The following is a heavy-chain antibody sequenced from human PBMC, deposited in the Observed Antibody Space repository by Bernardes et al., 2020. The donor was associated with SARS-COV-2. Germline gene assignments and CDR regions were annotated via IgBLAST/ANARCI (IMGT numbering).Heavy chain of an antibody. CDR3: ARTFYYDRGGDSLFDY. V-gene: IGHV1-2*02. Sequence: ASVKVSCMASGYTFSDYYTHWLRQAPGQGLEWMGWISPKSGATNHAQKFQGRVTMTRDTSISTDYMELSRLRSDDTAVYYCARTFYYDRGGDSLFDYWGQGTPVTVSS. CDR2: ISPKSGAT. J-gene: IGHJ4*02. D-gene: IGHD2-21*01. CDR1: GYTFSDYY.